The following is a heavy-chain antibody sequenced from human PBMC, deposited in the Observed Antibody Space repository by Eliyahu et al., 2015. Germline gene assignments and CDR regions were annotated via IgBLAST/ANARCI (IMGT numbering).Heavy chain of an antibody. V-gene: IGHV1-18*01. CDR1: GYXFTXYX. Sequence: QFQLVQSGAEVKKPGASVXVSCKASGYXFTXYXXSXVRXAPGQGLEWMGWISAYNGNTNYAQKLQGRVTMTTDTSTSTAYMELRSLRSDDTAVYYCARDSHLRYCTGGVCSHFDYWGQGTLVTVSS. D-gene: IGHD2-8*02. J-gene: IGHJ4*02. CDR3: ARDSHLRYCTGGVCSHFDY. CDR2: ISAYNGNT.